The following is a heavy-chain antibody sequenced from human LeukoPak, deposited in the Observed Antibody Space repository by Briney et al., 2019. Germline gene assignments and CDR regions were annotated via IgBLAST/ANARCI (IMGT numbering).Heavy chain of an antibody. Sequence: GGSLRLSCAASGFTFSSYTMSWVRQAPGKGLEWVSAISGSGGSTYYADSVKGRFTISRDNSKNTLYLQMNSLRAEDTAVYYCATDPSGDYFDYWGQGTLVTVSS. J-gene: IGHJ4*02. CDR3: ATDPSGDYFDY. V-gene: IGHV3-23*01. CDR1: GFTFSSYT. CDR2: ISGSGGST. D-gene: IGHD3-10*01.